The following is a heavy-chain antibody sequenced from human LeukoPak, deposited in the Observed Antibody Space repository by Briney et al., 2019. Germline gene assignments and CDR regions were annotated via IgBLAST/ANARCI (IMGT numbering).Heavy chain of an antibody. CDR3: ARRSMVQHLDV. CDR1: GYTSTNHS. D-gene: IGHD3-10*01. Sequence: ASVKVSCKASGYTSTNHSINWVRQAPGQGLEYMGWIDTNTGNPTYAQAFTGRIVFSLDTSVSTAYLDIRSLKAEDTAVYFCARRSMVQHLDVWGKGTTVIVSS. CDR2: IDTNTGNP. V-gene: IGHV7-4-1*02. J-gene: IGHJ6*04.